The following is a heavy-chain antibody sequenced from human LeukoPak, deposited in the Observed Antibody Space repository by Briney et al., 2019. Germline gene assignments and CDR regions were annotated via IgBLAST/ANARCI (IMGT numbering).Heavy chain of an antibody. D-gene: IGHD6-13*01. V-gene: IGHV1-69*13. J-gene: IGHJ5*02. CDR2: IIPIFGTA. CDR1: GGTFSSYA. CDR3: ARGGAAAGNWFDP. Sequence: SVTVSCTASGGTFSSYAISWVRQAPGQGLEWMGGIIPIFGTANYAQKFQGRVTITADESTSTAYMELSSLRSEDTAVYYCARGGAAAGNWFDPWGQGTLVTVSS.